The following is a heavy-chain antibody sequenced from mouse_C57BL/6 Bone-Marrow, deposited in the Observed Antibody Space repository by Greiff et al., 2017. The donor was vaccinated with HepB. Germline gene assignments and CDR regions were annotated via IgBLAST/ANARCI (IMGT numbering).Heavy chain of an antibody. J-gene: IGHJ3*01. CDR2: ISYDGSN. CDR1: GYSITSGYY. Sequence: EVQLVESGPGLVKPSQSLSLTCSVTGYSITSGYYWNWIRQFPGNKLEWMGYISYDGSNNYNPSLKNRISIARDTSKNQFFLKLNSVTTEDTATYYCARIYYDYERVPYWGQGTLVTVSA. D-gene: IGHD2-4*01. V-gene: IGHV3-6*01. CDR3: ARIYYDYERVPY.